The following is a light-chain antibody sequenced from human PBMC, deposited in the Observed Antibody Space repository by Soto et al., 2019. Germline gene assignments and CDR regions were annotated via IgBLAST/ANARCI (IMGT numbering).Light chain of an antibody. V-gene: IGKV1-5*01. CDR1: QSVSRW. Sequence: DIQLTQSPSTLSASVGDRVTITCRASQSVSRWLAWYQQKPGKAPKLLMYDTSTLQSGVPSRFRGSGAGTEFSLTISRLQPDDFASYYCQQYNTYPTFGQGTKVESK. J-gene: IGKJ1*01. CDR2: DTS. CDR3: QQYNTYPT.